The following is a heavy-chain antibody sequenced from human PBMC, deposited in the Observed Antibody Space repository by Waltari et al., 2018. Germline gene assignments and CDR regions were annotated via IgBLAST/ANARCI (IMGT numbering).Heavy chain of an antibody. V-gene: IGHV4-39*07. CDR1: GGSISSSSYY. CDR3: ARRFAQGYCSGGSCPYYFDY. CDR2: IYYSGST. J-gene: IGHJ4*02. Sequence: QLQLQESGPGLVKPSETLSLTCTVSGGSISSSSYYWGWIRQPPGKGLEWIGSIYYSGSTDYNPSLKSRVTRSVDTSKNQFSLKLSAVTAADTAVYYCARRFAQGYCSGGSCPYYFDYWGQGTLVTVSS. D-gene: IGHD2-15*01.